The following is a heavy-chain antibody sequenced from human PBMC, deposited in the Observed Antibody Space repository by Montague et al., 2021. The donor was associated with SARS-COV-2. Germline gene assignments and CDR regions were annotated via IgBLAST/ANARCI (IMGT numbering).Heavy chain of an antibody. CDR2: ICYRRST. CDR1: SGSINSYY. Sequence: SETLSLTCTVSSGSINSYYWSRVRQPPRNPLEWIAYICYRRSTNYNPSLESRVTMSIDTSKNQFSLKLRSVTAADTAVYFCAREGLHNWFDPWGQGTLVIAAS. V-gene: IGHV4-59*01. J-gene: IGHJ5*02. CDR3: AREGLHNWFDP.